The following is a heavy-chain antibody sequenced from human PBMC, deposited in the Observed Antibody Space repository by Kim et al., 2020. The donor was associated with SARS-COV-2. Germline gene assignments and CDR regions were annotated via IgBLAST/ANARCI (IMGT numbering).Heavy chain of an antibody. V-gene: IGHV3-30-3*01. Sequence: GGSLRLSCAASGFTFSSYAMHWVRQAPGKGLEWVAVISYDGSNKYYADSVKGRFTISRDNSKNTLYLQMNSLRAEDTAVYYCARTVRVFGVVSPNDAFDIWGQGTMVTVSS. J-gene: IGHJ3*02. CDR2: ISYDGSNK. D-gene: IGHD3-3*01. CDR1: GFTFSSYA. CDR3: ARTVRVFGVVSPNDAFDI.